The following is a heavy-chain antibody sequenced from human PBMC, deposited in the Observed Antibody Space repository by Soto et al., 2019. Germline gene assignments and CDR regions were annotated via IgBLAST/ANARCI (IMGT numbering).Heavy chain of an antibody. CDR1: GYSFTSYG. Sequence: QVQLVQSGPEVKKPGASVKVSCKASGYSFTSYGVSWVRQAPGQGLEWMGWISANSGNTDYAHKFRGRVTMTTETSTSTAYMDLRSLRSDDTAVYYCVRDPQRNDYWGQGTLVTVSS. CDR2: ISANSGNT. V-gene: IGHV1-18*04. J-gene: IGHJ4*02. D-gene: IGHD6-25*01. CDR3: VRDPQRNDY.